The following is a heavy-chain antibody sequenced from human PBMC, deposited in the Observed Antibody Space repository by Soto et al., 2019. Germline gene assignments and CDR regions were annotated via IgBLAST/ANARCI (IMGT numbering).Heavy chain of an antibody. D-gene: IGHD3-22*01. Sequence: EVQLVASGGASVQPGGSLRLSCAASGFAFSSYWMHWVRQTPGKGLLWVARINADGGSTNYAESVKGRFTISRDNTKKTLYLQMVSLGAEDSAVYYCGRAWAFYDSVDYWGQGTRIAVSS. CDR3: GRAWAFYDSVDY. CDR2: INADGGST. CDR1: GFAFSSYW. J-gene: IGHJ4*02. V-gene: IGHV3-74*01.